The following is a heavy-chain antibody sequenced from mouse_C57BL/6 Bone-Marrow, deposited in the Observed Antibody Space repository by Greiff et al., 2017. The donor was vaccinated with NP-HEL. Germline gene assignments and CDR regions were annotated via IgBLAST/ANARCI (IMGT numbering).Heavy chain of an antibody. D-gene: IGHD1-1*01. CDR2: IFPGSGST. CDR1: GYTFTGYW. V-gene: IGHV1-9*01. Sequence: VQLQQSGAELMKPGASVKLSCKATGYTFTGYWIEWVKQRPGHGLEWIGEIFPGSGSTNYNEKFKGKATFTADTSSNTASMQLSSLTTEDSAIYYCARESYYYGSSYGDFDYWGQGTTLTVSS. J-gene: IGHJ2*01. CDR3: ARESYYYGSSYGDFDY.